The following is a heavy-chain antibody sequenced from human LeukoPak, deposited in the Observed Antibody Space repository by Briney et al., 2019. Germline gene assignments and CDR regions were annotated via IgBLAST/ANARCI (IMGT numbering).Heavy chain of an antibody. D-gene: IGHD6-13*01. Sequence: GGSLRLSCAASGFTFSSYEMNWVRQAPGKGLEWVSYISSSGSTIYYADSVKGRFTISRDNAKNSLYLQMNSLRAEDTAVYYCARGLHFPGIAFYWGQGTLVTVSS. J-gene: IGHJ4*02. V-gene: IGHV3-48*03. CDR2: ISSSGSTI. CDR3: ARGLHFPGIAFY. CDR1: GFTFSSYE.